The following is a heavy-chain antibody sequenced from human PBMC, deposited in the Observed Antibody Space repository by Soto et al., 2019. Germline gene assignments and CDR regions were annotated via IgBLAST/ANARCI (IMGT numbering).Heavy chain of an antibody. V-gene: IGHV3-21*06. Sequence: LRRSCAASGFTFTRYSMNWVRQAPGKGLEWVSSISSTTNYIYYGDSMKGRFTISRDNAKNSLYLEMNSLRAEDTAVYYCARESEDLTSNFDYWGQGTLVTVSS. CDR1: GFTFTRYS. CDR3: ARESEDLTSNFDY. J-gene: IGHJ4*02. CDR2: ISSTTNYI.